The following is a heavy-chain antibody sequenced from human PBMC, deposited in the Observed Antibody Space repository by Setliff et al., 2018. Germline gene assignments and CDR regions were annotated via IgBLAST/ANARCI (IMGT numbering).Heavy chain of an antibody. J-gene: IGHJ4*02. CDR3: ARDIHAYGSGSSLGY. V-gene: IGHV3-21*01. D-gene: IGHD3-10*01. CDR1: GFTFSSYS. Sequence: GSLRLSCAASGFTFSSYSMNWVRQAPGKGLEWVSSISSSRSYIYYADSVKGRFTISRGNAKNSLYLQMNSLRAEDTAVYYCARDIHAYGSGSSLGYWGQGTLVTVSS. CDR2: ISSSRSYI.